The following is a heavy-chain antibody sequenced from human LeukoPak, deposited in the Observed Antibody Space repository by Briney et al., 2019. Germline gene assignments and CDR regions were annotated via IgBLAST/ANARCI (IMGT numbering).Heavy chain of an antibody. Sequence: SETLSLTCTVSGGSVSSYYWSWIRQPPGKGLEWIGEINHSGSTNYNPSLKSRVTISIDTSKNQFSLKLSSVTAADTALYYCAKGPGTWYYYWGQGTLVTVSS. V-gene: IGHV4-34*01. CDR1: GGSVSSYY. J-gene: IGHJ4*02. D-gene: IGHD6-13*01. CDR3: AKGPGTWYYY. CDR2: INHSGST.